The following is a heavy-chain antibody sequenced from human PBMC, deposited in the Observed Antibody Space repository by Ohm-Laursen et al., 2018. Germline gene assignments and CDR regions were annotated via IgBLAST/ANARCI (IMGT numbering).Heavy chain of an antibody. Sequence: SLRLSCAASGFTFSSYAMSWVRQAPGKGLEWVSAISGSGGSTYYAGSVKGRFTISRDNAKNSLYLQMNSLRAEDTAVYYCARDRGGYNSNGMDVWGQGTTVTVSS. D-gene: IGHD5-24*01. CDR1: GFTFSSYA. CDR3: ARDRGGYNSNGMDV. V-gene: IGHV3-23*01. J-gene: IGHJ6*02. CDR2: ISGSGGST.